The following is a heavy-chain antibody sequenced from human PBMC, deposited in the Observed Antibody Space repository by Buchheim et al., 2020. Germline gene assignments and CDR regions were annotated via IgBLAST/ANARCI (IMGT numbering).Heavy chain of an antibody. CDR2: IKQDGSEK. CDR1: GFTFSSYW. J-gene: IGHJ6*02. D-gene: IGHD3-10*01. Sequence: EVQLVESGGGLVQPGGSLRPSCAASGFTFSSYWMSWVRQAPGKGLEWVANIKQDGSEKYYVDSVKGRFTISRDNAKNSLYLQMNSLRAEDTAVYYCARFFSGGHYYYGMDVWGQGTT. CDR3: ARFFSGGHYYYGMDV. V-gene: IGHV3-7*03.